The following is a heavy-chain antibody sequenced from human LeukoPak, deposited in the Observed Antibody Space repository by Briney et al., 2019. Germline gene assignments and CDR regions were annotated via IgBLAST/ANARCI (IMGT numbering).Heavy chain of an antibody. Sequence: PGGSLSLSWASCGFTFSSYAMSWVRQAPGKGLEWVSAISSSGSTIYYADSVQGRFSISRDNAKNSLYLQMNSLRAEDTAVYYCARGGFRGYSYGYSDYWGQGTLVTV. CDR1: GFTFSSYA. CDR2: ISSSGSTI. J-gene: IGHJ4*02. V-gene: IGHV3-48*03. D-gene: IGHD5-18*01. CDR3: ARGGFRGYSYGYSDY.